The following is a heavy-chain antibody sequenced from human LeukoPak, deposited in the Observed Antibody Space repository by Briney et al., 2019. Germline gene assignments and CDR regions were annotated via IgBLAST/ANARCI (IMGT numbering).Heavy chain of an antibody. V-gene: IGHV1-18*01. Sequence: ASVKVSRKASGYTFTSYGITWVRQAPEQGLEWMGWISVFNGNPNEAQKFQDRVIMTADTSTGTAYMELRSLRSDDTAVYYCARDIEQEMAKEDFDYYYMDVWGKGTTVTVSS. CDR2: ISVFNGNP. CDR3: ARDIEQEMAKEDFDYYYMDV. J-gene: IGHJ6*03. D-gene: IGHD5-24*01. CDR1: GYTFTSYG.